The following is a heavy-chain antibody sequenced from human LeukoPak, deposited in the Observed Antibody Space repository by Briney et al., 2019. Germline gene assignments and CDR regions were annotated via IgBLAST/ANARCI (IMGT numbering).Heavy chain of an antibody. D-gene: IGHD3-9*01. CDR3: AKEPGYDILTGGYFDY. CDR1: GFTFSSYA. Sequence: GGSLRLSCAASGFTFSSYAMSWVRQAPGKGLEWVSAISGSGGSTYYADSVKGRFTISRDNSKSTLYLQMNSLRAEDTAVYYCAKEPGYDILTGGYFDYWGQGTLVTVSS. J-gene: IGHJ4*02. V-gene: IGHV3-23*01. CDR2: ISGSGGST.